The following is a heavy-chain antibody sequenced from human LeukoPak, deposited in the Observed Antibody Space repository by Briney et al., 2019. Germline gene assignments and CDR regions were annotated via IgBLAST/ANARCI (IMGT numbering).Heavy chain of an antibody. CDR3: ARAPVLAVAVPDYFDY. D-gene: IGHD6-19*01. J-gene: IGHJ4*02. V-gene: IGHV3-74*01. Sequence: PGGSLRLSCAASGFIFSRYWMHWVRQAPGKGLVWVSRINIDGSTTTYADSVKGRFTISRDNSKNTLYLQMNSLRAEDTAVYYCARAPVLAVAVPDYFDYWGQGTLVTVSS. CDR1: GFIFSRYW. CDR2: INIDGSTT.